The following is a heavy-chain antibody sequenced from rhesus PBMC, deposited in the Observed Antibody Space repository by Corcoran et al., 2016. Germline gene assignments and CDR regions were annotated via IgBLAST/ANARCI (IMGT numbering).Heavy chain of an antibody. Sequence: QEQLVQSGAEVKKPGASVKVSCKASGYIFTSYVISWLRQAPGQGFERMGENHPGYGRTSYKQKYQGRVTITADMSTSTVYMELSSLRSEDMAVYYCAAVEVEYCTGSGCYWNYFDYWGQGVLVTVSS. J-gene: IGHJ4*01. CDR2: NHPGYGRT. V-gene: IGHV1-70*01. D-gene: IGHD2-21*01. CDR3: AAVEVEYCTGSGCYWNYFDY. CDR1: GYIFTSYV.